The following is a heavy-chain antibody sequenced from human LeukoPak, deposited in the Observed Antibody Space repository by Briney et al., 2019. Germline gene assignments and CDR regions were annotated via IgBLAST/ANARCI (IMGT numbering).Heavy chain of an antibody. CDR1: GFTFSSYG. D-gene: IGHD6-19*01. CDR2: ISYDGTIK. V-gene: IGHV3-30*03. CDR3: ARGAGLAVARSLDY. J-gene: IGHJ4*02. Sequence: GRSLRLSCAASGFTFSSYGMHWVRRAPGKGLEWVAVISYDGTIKYYADSVKGRFTISRDNPKNTLYLQMNSLRAEDSSLYYCARGAGLAVARSLDYWGQGTLVTVSS.